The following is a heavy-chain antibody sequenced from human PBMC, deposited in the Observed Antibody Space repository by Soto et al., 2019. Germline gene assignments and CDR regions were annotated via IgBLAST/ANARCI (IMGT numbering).Heavy chain of an antibody. CDR1: GGSISSYY. CDR3: ARPQNPYWYYGL. CDR2: IYYSGST. V-gene: IGHV4-59*08. J-gene: IGHJ2*01. Sequence: QVQLQESGPGLVKPSETLSLTCTVSGGSISSYYWSWIRQPPVKGLECIVHIYYSGSTNNNPSLRRRDTMSEDTSENQFHLKLNSVTAADTAVYYCARPQNPYWYYGLCGRGTVVTVSS.